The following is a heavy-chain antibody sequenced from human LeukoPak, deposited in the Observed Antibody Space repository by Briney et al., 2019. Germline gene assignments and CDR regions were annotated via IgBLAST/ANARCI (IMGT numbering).Heavy chain of an antibody. J-gene: IGHJ4*02. D-gene: IGHD1-26*01. CDR3: ARLAGAGSSGFDY. CDR1: GFTFSSYS. CDR2: ISSSSSYI. V-gene: IGHV3-21*01. Sequence: GGSQRLSCAASGFTFSSYSMNWVRQTPGKGLEWVSSISSSSSYIYYADSVKGRFTISRDNAKNSLYLQMNSLRAEDTAVYYCARLAGAGSSGFDYWGQGTLVTVSS.